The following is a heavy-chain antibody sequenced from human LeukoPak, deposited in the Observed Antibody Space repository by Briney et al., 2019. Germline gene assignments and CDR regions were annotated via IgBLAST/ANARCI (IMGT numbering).Heavy chain of an antibody. Sequence: ASVKVSCKASGYTFTSYAISWVRQAPGQGLEWMGIINPSGGSTSYAQKFQGRVTMTRDTSISTAYMELSRLRSDDTAVYYCARDPYYYDSSGYYAVGYYYYMDVWGKGTTVTVSS. V-gene: IGHV1-46*01. CDR3: ARDPYYYDSSGYYAVGYYYYMDV. J-gene: IGHJ6*03. CDR1: GYTFTSYA. D-gene: IGHD3-22*01. CDR2: INPSGGST.